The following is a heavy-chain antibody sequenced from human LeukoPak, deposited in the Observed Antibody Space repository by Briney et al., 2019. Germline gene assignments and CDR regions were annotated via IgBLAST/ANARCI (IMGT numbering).Heavy chain of an antibody. Sequence: GGSLRLSCAASGFTFSSFEMNWVRQAPGKGLEWVSYISSSGRTIYYADSVTGRFTISRDNAKNSLYLQMHCLRAEDTAVYYCAREMATPSFDYWGQGTLVAVSS. CDR1: GFTFSSFE. V-gene: IGHV3-48*03. J-gene: IGHJ4*02. CDR2: ISSSGRTI. D-gene: IGHD5-24*01. CDR3: AREMATPSFDY.